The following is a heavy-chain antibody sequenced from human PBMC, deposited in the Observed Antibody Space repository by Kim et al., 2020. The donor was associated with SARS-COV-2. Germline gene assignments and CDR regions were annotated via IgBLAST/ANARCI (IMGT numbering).Heavy chain of an antibody. D-gene: IGHD6-19*01. CDR1: GYTFTGYY. Sequence: ASVKVSCKASGYTFTGYYMHWVRQAPGQGLEWMGWINPNSGGTNYAQKFQGWGTMTRDTSISTAYMELSRLRSDDTAVYYCARDQGVYSSGWGPTYYYYYGMDVWGQGTTVTVSS. J-gene: IGHJ6*02. CDR3: ARDQGVYSSGWGPTYYYYYGMDV. CDR2: INPNSGGT. V-gene: IGHV1-2*04.